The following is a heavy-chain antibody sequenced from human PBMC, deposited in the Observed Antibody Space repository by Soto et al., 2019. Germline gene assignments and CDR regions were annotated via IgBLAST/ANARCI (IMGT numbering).Heavy chain of an antibody. CDR3: ARDWLTGDSREAFDH. J-gene: IGHJ4*02. V-gene: IGHV3-21*01. D-gene: IGHD7-27*01. Sequence: GGSLRLSCAVSGFTFGAYSLSWVRQAPGRGLEWVSSINPSGTDIHYADSVEGRITVSRDNAKSSLYLQMINLRVEDTAVYYCARDWLTGDSREAFDHGGQGTLVTVSS. CDR1: GFTFGAYS. CDR2: INPSGTDI.